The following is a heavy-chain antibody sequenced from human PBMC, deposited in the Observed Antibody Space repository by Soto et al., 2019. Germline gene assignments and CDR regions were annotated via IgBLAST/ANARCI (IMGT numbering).Heavy chain of an antibody. D-gene: IGHD6-19*01. CDR1: GYTFSSYY. J-gene: IGHJ4*02. CDR3: ARASVSGRRFDY. CDR2: INTNGGST. Sequence: ASVKVSCTASGYTFSSYYMHWVRQAPGQGLEWMRKINTNGGSTTYAQKFQGRVTMTRDTSTSTIYMELSSLTSEDTAVYYCARASVSGRRFDYWGEGTLVTVSS. V-gene: IGHV1-46*03.